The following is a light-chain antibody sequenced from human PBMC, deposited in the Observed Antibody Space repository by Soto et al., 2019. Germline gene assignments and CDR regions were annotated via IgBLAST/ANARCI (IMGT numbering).Light chain of an antibody. CDR2: GAS. V-gene: IGKV3-15*01. CDR3: QQYNNWPPWT. CDR1: QSVSSN. J-gene: IGKJ1*01. Sequence: EIVMTQSPATLSVSPGERATLSCRASQSVSSNLAWYQQKPGQAPRLLIYGASTRATGIPARFSGSGSGTEFSLIISSLQYEDVAVYYYQQYNNWPPWTFGQGTKVEIK.